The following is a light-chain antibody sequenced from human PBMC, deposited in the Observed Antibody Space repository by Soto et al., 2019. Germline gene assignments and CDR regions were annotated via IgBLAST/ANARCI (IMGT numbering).Light chain of an antibody. CDR2: DAS. J-gene: IGKJ3*01. Sequence: DIQMTQSPSTLSASVGDRVTITCRASQSITNWLAWYQHKPGNAPKLLVYDASSLESGVPSRFSGSGSGTEFTLTISSLQPDDFATYYCHQYNSYSPLTFGPGTKVDIK. CDR3: HQYNSYSPLT. CDR1: QSITNW. V-gene: IGKV1-5*01.